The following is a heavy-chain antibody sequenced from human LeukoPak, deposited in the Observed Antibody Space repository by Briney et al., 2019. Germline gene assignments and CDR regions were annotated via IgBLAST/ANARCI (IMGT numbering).Heavy chain of an antibody. CDR2: VRAKTDGGTT. D-gene: IGHD2/OR15-2a*01. V-gene: IGHV3-15*01. J-gene: IGHJ4*02. CDR3: AADTPVPLAQIDY. Sequence: GGSLRLSCAVSGFTFTNAWMNWVRQAPGKGRGWVGRVRAKTDGGTTQYAAPVKGRFSISRHDSTNTVYLQMNSLITEDTAIYYCAADTPVPLAQIDYWGQGALVTVSS. CDR1: GFTFTNAW.